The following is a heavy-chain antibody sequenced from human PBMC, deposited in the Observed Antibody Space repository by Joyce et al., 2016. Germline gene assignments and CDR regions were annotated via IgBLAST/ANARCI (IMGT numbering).Heavy chain of an antibody. D-gene: IGHD2-8*01. CDR3: ARSSYTNGIFDY. V-gene: IGHV3-21*01. Sequence: EVQLVESGGGLVKPGGSLRLSCAASGFTFSSYSMSWVRQAPGKGLGLVSSLSSSSSYRKYTDSVKGRLTISRDNAKNSLYLQMNSLRVEDTAVYYCARSSYTNGIFDYWGQGTLVTVSS. CDR2: LSSSSSYR. J-gene: IGHJ4*02. CDR1: GFTFSSYS.